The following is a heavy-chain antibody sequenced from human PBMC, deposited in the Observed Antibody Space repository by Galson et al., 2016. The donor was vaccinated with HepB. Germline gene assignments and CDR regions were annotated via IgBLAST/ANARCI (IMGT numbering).Heavy chain of an antibody. V-gene: IGHV3-23*01. Sequence: SLRLSCAASGFTFITYAMSWVRQAPGKGLEWVSTISGSGGSTYYADSVKGRFTISRDNSKNTLYLQMTSLRVEDTAVYYCARGCGGDCYSVSGYWGQGTLVTVSP. J-gene: IGHJ4*02. CDR3: ARGCGGDCYSVSGY. CDR2: ISGSGGST. CDR1: GFTFITYA. D-gene: IGHD2-21*02.